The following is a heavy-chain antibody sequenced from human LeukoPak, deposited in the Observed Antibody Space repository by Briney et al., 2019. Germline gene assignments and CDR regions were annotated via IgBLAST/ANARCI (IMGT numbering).Heavy chain of an antibody. V-gene: IGHV4-59*01. CDR1: GGSISSYY. J-gene: IGHJ4*02. D-gene: IGHD3-22*01. Sequence: PSETLSLTCTVSGGSISSYYWSWIRQPPGKGLEWIGYIYYSGSSNHNPSLKSRVTISVDTPKNQFSLKLSSVTAADTAVYYCARLTNHYYDDYWGQGTLVTVSS. CDR2: IYYSGSS. CDR3: ARLTNHYYDDY.